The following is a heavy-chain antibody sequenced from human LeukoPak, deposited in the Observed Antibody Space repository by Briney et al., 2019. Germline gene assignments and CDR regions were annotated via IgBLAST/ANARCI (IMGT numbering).Heavy chain of an antibody. Sequence: GGSLRLSCAASGFIFNNYGMHWVRQAPGKGLEWVAVISYDGSNKNYADSVKGRFTISRDSSKNTVYLQMNSLRVEDAAVYYCAKDWAPYCGGDCYFNYWGQGTLVTVSS. CDR1: GFIFNNYG. D-gene: IGHD2-21*02. V-gene: IGHV3-30*18. J-gene: IGHJ4*02. CDR2: ISYDGSNK. CDR3: AKDWAPYCGGDCYFNY.